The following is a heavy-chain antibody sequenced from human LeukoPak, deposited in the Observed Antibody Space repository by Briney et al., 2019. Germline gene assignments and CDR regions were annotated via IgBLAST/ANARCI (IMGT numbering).Heavy chain of an antibody. V-gene: IGHV3-7*01. CDR2: IKHDGSEK. Sequence: GGSLRLSCAAPGFTFSGYWMSWVRQAPGKGLEWVANIKHDGSEKYHVASVKGRFTISRDNSQNSLYLQMNSLRPEDTAVYYCARGAGLDDPDYWGQGTLVIVSS. D-gene: IGHD1-1*01. CDR1: GFTFSGYW. CDR3: ARGAGLDDPDY. J-gene: IGHJ4*02.